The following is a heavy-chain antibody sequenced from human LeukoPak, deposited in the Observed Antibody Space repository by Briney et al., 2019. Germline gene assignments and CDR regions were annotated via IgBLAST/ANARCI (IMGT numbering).Heavy chain of an antibody. V-gene: IGHV4-39*01. CDR2: MSYSGTT. CDR1: GGSISSSSSY. D-gene: IGHD3-22*01. CDR3: ARARPDYHDSSGYLRGYFDY. Sequence: SETLSLTCTVSGGSISSSSSYWGCIPQPPGKGLEWIASMSYSGTTYYNPSLKSRVTISVDTSRNQFSLNLNSVTAADTAVYYCARARPDYHDSSGYLRGYFDYWGQGTLVTVSS. J-gene: IGHJ4*02.